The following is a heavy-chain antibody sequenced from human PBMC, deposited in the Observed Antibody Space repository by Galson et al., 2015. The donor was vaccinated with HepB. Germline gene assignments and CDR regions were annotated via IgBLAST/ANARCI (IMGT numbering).Heavy chain of an antibody. CDR3: TTSRHSSGWYGFG. V-gene: IGHV3-73*01. D-gene: IGHD6-19*01. CDR1: GFTFSGSA. CDR2: IRSKANSYAT. Sequence: SLRLSCAASGFTFSGSAMHWVRQASGKGLEWVGRIRSKANSYATAYAASVKGRFTISRDDSKNTAYLQMNSLKTEDTAVYYCTTSRHSSGWYGFGWGQGTLVTVSS. J-gene: IGHJ4*02.